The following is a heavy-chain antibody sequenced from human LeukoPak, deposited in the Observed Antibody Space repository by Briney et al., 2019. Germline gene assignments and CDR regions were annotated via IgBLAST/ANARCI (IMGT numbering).Heavy chain of an antibody. CDR3: AKERTVTTQFDY. Sequence: GGSLRLSCAASGFTFSGYGLHWVRQAPGKGLEWVAVIWYDGSNKYYADSVKGRFTISRDNSKNTLYLQMNSLRAEDTAVYYCAKERTVTTQFDYWGPGTLVTVTS. J-gene: IGHJ4*02. CDR2: IWYDGSNK. D-gene: IGHD4-17*01. V-gene: IGHV3-33*06. CDR1: GFTFSGYG.